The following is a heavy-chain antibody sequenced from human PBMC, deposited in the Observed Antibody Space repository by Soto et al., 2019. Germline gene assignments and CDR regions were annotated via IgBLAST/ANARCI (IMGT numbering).Heavy chain of an antibody. J-gene: IGHJ4*02. V-gene: IGHV3-23*01. CDR3: AREGSGIAAGNMYDY. D-gene: IGHD6-25*01. CDR2: TGLNGRTT. Sequence: DVQLLESGGGLVQPGGSLRLSCAASGFPFSMSAMTWVRQAPGKGLEWVSTTGLNGRTTYYADSVKGRFTVSRDNAKNSLDLQMNSLRAEDTAVYSCAREGSGIAAGNMYDYWGQGTQVTVSS. CDR1: GFPFSMSA.